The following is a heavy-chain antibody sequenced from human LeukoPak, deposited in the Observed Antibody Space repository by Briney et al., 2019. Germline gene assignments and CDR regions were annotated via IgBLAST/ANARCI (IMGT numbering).Heavy chain of an antibody. CDR2: IYYSGST. CDR3: AGDTSAVTTPFDY. Sequence: SQTLSLTCTVSGGSISSGDYYWSWIRQPPGKGLEWIGYIYYSGSTYYNPSLKSRVTISVDTSKNQFSLKLSSVTAADTAVYYCAGDTSAVTTPFDYWGQGTLVTVSS. J-gene: IGHJ4*02. CDR1: GGSISSGDYY. V-gene: IGHV4-30-4*01. D-gene: IGHD4-17*01.